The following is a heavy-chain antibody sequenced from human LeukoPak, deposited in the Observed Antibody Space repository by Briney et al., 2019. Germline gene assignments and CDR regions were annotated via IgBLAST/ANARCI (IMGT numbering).Heavy chain of an antibody. J-gene: IGHJ5*02. D-gene: IGHD2-2*01. Sequence: PSETLSLTCTVSGGSINITSYYWGWIRQPPGKGLKWIGSIYYRGSTHYNPSLKSRVTISVDTSKNQLSLKLSSVTAADTAMYYCARRSAGGYCTITSCPNWFDPWGQGTLVIVSS. CDR2: IYYRGST. CDR1: GGSINITSYY. CDR3: ARRSAGGYCTITSCPNWFDP. V-gene: IGHV4-39*01.